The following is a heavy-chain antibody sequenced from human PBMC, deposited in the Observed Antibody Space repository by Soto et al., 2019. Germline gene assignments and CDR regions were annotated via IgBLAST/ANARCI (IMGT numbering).Heavy chain of an antibody. CDR2: ISAYNGNT. Sequence: GAPAEVSCQAFRYAFTDQGNSLGGPALGQGLEWMGWISAYNGNTNYAQKLQGRVTMTTDTSTSTAYMELRSLRSDDTAVYYCAREHFGVVINWFDPWGQGTLVTVS. J-gene: IGHJ5*02. CDR1: RYAFTDQG. D-gene: IGHD3-3*01. CDR3: AREHFGVVINWFDP. V-gene: IGHV1-18*01.